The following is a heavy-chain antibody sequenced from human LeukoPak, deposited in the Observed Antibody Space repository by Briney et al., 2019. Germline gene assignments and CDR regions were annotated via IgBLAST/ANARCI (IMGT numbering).Heavy chain of an antibody. D-gene: IGHD1-14*01. CDR3: ARGQPNYWYFDL. CDR1: GGSLSGYY. Sequence: SETLSLTCAVYGGSLSGYYWSWIRQPPGKGLEWIGEINHSGSTNYNPSLKSRVTISVDTSKNQFSLKLSSVTAADTAVYYCARGQPNYWYFDLWGRGTLVTVSS. J-gene: IGHJ2*01. CDR2: INHSGST. V-gene: IGHV4-34*01.